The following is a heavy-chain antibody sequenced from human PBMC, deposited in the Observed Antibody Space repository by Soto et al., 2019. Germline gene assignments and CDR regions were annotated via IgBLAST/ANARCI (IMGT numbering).Heavy chain of an antibody. J-gene: IGHJ4*02. CDR2: IIPMFDTT. V-gene: IGHV1-69*06. Sequence: QVHLGQSGPEVREPGSSVKVSCKASGGSFSSDAITWVRQAPGQGLEWIGEIIPMFDTTNYAPEFQGRVTITADTATTTVYMEVNRLTPDDTAVYYCAREVVTETTLGYFDFWGQGALVTVSS. CDR3: AREVVTETTLGYFDF. D-gene: IGHD2-21*02. CDR1: GGSFSSDA.